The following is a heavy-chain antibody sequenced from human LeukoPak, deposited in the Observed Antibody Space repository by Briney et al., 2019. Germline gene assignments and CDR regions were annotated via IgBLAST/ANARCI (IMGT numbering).Heavy chain of an antibody. CDR2: IYDSGST. CDR1: GASIRSGDYY. CDR3: ARDCSGGSCYGAFDT. V-gene: IGHV4-30-4*01. D-gene: IGHD2-15*01. J-gene: IGHJ3*02. Sequence: ASETLSLTCTVSGASIRSGDYYWSWIRQPPGKGLEWIGYIYDSGSTYYNPSLKSRITISVDTSENRFSLKLSSVTATDTAVYYCARDCSGGSCYGAFDTWGQGTMVTVSS.